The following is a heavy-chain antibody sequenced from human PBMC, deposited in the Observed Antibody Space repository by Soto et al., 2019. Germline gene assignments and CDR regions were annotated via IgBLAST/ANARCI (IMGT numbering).Heavy chain of an antibody. J-gene: IGHJ5*01. D-gene: IGHD4-17*01. CDR3: ARGRPVSSRPIDS. V-gene: IGHV4-30-4*01. CDR1: GDSMSSGDYY. Sequence: QVQLQESGPGLVKPLQTLSLTCNVSGDSMSSGDYYWSWIRQPPGKGLEWLADISSRGTVYYTQPLKGRHTISMVTSKNQFSLRLRSVPAADTGVYCCARGRPVSSRPIDSWGHGTMVTVSS. CDR2: ISSRGTV.